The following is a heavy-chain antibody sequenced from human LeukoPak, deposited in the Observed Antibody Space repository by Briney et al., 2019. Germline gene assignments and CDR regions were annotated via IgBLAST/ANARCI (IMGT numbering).Heavy chain of an antibody. CDR2: IYYSGST. D-gene: IGHD3-22*01. V-gene: IGHV4-31*03. J-gene: IGHJ4*02. Sequence: SETLSLTCTVSGGSISTGVYYWSWIRQHPGEGLEWIGYIYYSGSTYYNPSLKSRAIISVDTPKSQFSLKLTSVTAADTAVYYCARVDSSGYNVLVYWGQGTLVTVSS. CDR1: GGSISTGVYY. CDR3: ARVDSSGYNVLVY.